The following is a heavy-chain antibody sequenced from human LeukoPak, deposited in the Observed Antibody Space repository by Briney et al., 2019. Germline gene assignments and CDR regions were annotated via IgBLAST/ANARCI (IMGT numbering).Heavy chain of an antibody. CDR1: GFTFSSYW. D-gene: IGHD3-3*01. CDR2: ISSSGSTI. Sequence: QPGGSLRLSCVDSGFTFSSYWLSWIRQAPGKGLEWVSYISSSGSTIYYADSVKGRFTISRDNAKNSLYLQMNSLRAEDTAVYYCARDHLRYYDFWSGHPGYFDYWGQGTLVTVSS. J-gene: IGHJ4*02. CDR3: ARDHLRYYDFWSGHPGYFDY. V-gene: IGHV3-48*04.